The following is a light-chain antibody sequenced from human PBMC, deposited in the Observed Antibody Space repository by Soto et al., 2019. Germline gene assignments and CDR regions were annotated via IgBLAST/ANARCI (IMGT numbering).Light chain of an antibody. J-gene: IGKJ1*01. Sequence: EIVMTQSPATLSVSPGERATRSCRASQSVSSNLAWYQQKPGQAPRLLIYGASTRATGIPARFSGSGSGTKFTLTISSLQSEDFAVYYCQQYNNWPPWTFGQGTKVEIK. CDR2: GAS. CDR3: QQYNNWPPWT. V-gene: IGKV3-15*01. CDR1: QSVSSN.